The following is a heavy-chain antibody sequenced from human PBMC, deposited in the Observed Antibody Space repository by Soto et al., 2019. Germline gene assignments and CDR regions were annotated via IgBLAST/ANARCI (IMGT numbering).Heavy chain of an antibody. CDR2: IYYSGST. J-gene: IGHJ4*02. D-gene: IGHD5-12*01. CDR3: ARVVVYSGYDIEQYYFDY. V-gene: IGHV4-31*03. Sequence: SETLSLTCTVSGGSISSGGYYWSWIRQHPGKGLEWIGYIYYSGSTYYNPSLKSRVTISVDTSKNQFSLKLSSVTAADTAVYYCARVVVYSGYDIEQYYFDYWGQGTLVTVSS. CDR1: GGSISSGGYY.